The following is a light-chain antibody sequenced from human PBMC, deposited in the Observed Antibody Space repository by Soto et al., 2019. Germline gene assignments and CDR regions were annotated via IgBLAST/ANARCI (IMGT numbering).Light chain of an antibody. CDR1: QSVESK. Sequence: IVKTPSQATLSVSPGERATHSCRASQSVESKLAWYQQKPGQTPRLLIYGASSRATGIPDRFSGSGSGTDFTLTISRLEPEDFAVYYCQQYGSSPPSITCGQGTRLEIK. CDR2: GAS. CDR3: QQYGSSPPSIT. V-gene: IGKV3-20*01. J-gene: IGKJ5*01.